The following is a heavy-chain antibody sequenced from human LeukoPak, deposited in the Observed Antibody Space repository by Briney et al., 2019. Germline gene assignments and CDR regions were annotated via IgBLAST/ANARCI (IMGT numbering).Heavy chain of an antibody. J-gene: IGHJ4*02. CDR1: GFTFTSYS. V-gene: IGHV3-23*01. CDR3: AKDRQYCGGDCYHPARSFDY. D-gene: IGHD2-21*02. CDR2: ISGGGGST. Sequence: GGSLRLSCAASGFTFTSYSMNWVRQAPGKGLEWVSTISGGGGSTYYADSVKGRFTISRDNSKNTLYLQVNSLRAEDTAVYYCAKDRQYCGGDCYHPARSFDYWGQGTLVTVSS.